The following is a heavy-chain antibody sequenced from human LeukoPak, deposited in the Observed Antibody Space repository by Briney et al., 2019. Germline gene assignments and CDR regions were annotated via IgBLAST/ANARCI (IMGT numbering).Heavy chain of an antibody. Sequence: PGGTLRLSCAVSGFSVTNNYMSWVRQAPGKGLDWVSLINFSGANSYYADSVKGRFTISRDNTKDTLFLQMNSLRAEDTAIYYCARDIQLSTWGLGTMVTVSS. J-gene: IGHJ3*01. V-gene: IGHV3-53*01. D-gene: IGHD5-24*01. CDR1: GFSVTNNY. CDR3: ARDIQLST. CDR2: INFSGANS.